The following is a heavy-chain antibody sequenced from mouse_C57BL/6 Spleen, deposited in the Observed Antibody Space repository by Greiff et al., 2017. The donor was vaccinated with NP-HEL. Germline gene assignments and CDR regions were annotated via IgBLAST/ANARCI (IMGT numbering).Heavy chain of an antibody. V-gene: IGHV1-64*01. J-gene: IGHJ2*01. D-gene: IGHD1-1*01. CDR3: ARSPPATVVARYYFDY. Sequence: VQLQQPGAELVKPGASVKLSCKASGYTFTSYWMHWVKQRPGQGLEWIGMIHPNSGSTNYNEKFKSKATLTVDKSSSTAYMQLSSLTSEDSAVYYCARSPPATVVARYYFDYWGQGTTLTVSS. CDR2: IHPNSGST. CDR1: GYTFTSYW.